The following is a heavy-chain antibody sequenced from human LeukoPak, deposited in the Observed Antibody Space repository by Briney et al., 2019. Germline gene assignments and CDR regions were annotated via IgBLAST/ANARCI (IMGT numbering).Heavy chain of an antibody. CDR1: GFTFSDYG. J-gene: IGHJ5*01. Sequence: HTGGSLRLSCAASGFTFSDYGIHWVRQAPGKGLEWVAVIWYDGTNKYYGDSVKGRFTISRDNSKNTLYLQMNSLRAEDTAVYYCAKDRGSYSTTADSWGQGTLVTVFS. CDR3: AKDRGSYSTTADS. V-gene: IGHV3-33*06. CDR2: IWYDGTNK. D-gene: IGHD1-26*01.